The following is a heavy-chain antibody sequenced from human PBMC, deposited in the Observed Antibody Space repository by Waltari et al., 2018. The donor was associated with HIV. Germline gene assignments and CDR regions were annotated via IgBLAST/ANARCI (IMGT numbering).Heavy chain of an antibody. CDR1: GFPFRRYS. CDR2: ISSTISST. CDR3: VRVEFGGYAYGY. D-gene: IGHD5-12*01. Sequence: EVHLVESGGGLVKPGGSLRLSCAASGFPFRRYSMNWVRQAPGKGLEWVSSISSTISSTSYADSVKGLFTISRDNSKNSLYLQMNSLRAEDTAVYYCVRVEFGGYAYGYWGQGTLVTVSS. V-gene: IGHV3-21*01. J-gene: IGHJ4*02.